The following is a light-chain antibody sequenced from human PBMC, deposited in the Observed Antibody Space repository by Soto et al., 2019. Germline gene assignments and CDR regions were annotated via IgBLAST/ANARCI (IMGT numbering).Light chain of an antibody. CDR1: QSVDTTY. CDR2: DTS. Sequence: EIVLTQSPGTLSLSPGERATLSCRASQSVDTTYLAWYQQKPGQAPRLLIYDTSARATGVPARFSGSRSGPEFTLTINSLQSEDFAIYYCQRYNNWPLTFGGGTKVESK. V-gene: IGKV3-15*01. CDR3: QRYNNWPLT. J-gene: IGKJ4*01.